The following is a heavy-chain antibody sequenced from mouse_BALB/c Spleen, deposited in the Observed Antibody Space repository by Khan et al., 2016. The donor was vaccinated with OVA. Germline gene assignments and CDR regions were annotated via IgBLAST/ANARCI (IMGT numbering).Heavy chain of an antibody. CDR2: IYPGSGNA. Sequence: QIQLVQSGAELVRPGTSVKISCQASGYAFTNYWLGWVKQRPGHGLEWIGDIYPGSGNAYYNEKFKGKATLTADRSSSTAYMQLSSLTSEDSAVYFCARQLGLPAYWGQGTLVTVSA. D-gene: IGHD3-1*01. V-gene: IGHV1-63*02. CDR3: ARQLGLPAY. J-gene: IGHJ3*01. CDR1: GYAFTNYW.